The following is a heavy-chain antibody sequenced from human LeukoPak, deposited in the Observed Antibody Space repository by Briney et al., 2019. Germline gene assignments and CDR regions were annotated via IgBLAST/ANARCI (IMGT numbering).Heavy chain of an antibody. Sequence: GGSLRLSCAASGFTFSTYGMHWVRQAPGKGLEWVAVIWYDGTNKYYADPVKGRFTISRDNSKNTLYLQMNSLRAEDTALYYCARSVYSYSFDYWGQGTLVTVSS. CDR1: GFTFSTYG. D-gene: IGHD2-8*01. CDR2: IWYDGTNK. CDR3: ARSVYSYSFDY. V-gene: IGHV3-33*01. J-gene: IGHJ4*02.